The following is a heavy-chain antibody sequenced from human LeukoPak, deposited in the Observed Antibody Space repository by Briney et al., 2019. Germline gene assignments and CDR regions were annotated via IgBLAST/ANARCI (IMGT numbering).Heavy chain of an antibody. J-gene: IGHJ4*02. Sequence: GASVKVSCKASGYTFTGYYMHWVRQAPGQGLEWMGWINPNSGGTNYAQKFQGRVTMTRDTSISTAYMEVSRLRSDDTPVYYCARDTHGDYGTIFDYWGQGTLVTVSS. CDR3: ARDTHGDYGTIFDY. CDR2: INPNSGGT. V-gene: IGHV1-2*02. D-gene: IGHD4-17*01. CDR1: GYTFTGYY.